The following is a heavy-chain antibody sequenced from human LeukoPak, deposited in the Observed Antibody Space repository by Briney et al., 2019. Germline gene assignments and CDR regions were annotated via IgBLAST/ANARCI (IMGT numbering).Heavy chain of an antibody. Sequence: TGGSLRLSCAASGFTFDDYGMSWVRQAPGKGLEWVSSSNWNGDSTGYADSVKGRFTISRDNAKSSLYLQMNSLGAEDTALYHCARGGVWGSTNDFDYWGQGTLVTVSS. CDR1: GFTFDDYG. CDR2: SNWNGDST. J-gene: IGHJ4*02. CDR3: ARGGVWGSTNDFDY. D-gene: IGHD2-8*01. V-gene: IGHV3-20*01.